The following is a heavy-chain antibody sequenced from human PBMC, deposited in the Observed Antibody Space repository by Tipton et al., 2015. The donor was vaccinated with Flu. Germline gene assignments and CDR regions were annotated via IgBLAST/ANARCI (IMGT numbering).Heavy chain of an antibody. V-gene: IGHV5-51*03. CDR2: IYPGDSST. CDR3: VRRGGGDDVPGAGGPGGSVFDH. Sequence: VQLVQSGAEMKQPGESLKISCMASGYRFTSNWIAWVRQMPGRGLEMMGTIYPGDSSTRYSPSVQGRVTLSVDKSISTAYLQWGGLTASDSGMYYCVRRGGGDDVPGAGGPGGSVFDHWCQGTLVTVSS. D-gene: IGHD3-10*01. J-gene: IGHJ4*02. CDR1: GYRFTSNW.